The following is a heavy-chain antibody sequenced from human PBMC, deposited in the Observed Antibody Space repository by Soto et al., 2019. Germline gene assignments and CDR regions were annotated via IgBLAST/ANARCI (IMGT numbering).Heavy chain of an antibody. D-gene: IGHD2-2*01. J-gene: IGHJ6*02. CDR1: GFTFSSYG. Sequence: GGSLRLSCVASGFTFSSYGMHWVRQAPGKGLEWVAVIWYDGSNKYYADSVKGRFTISRDNSKNTLYLQMNSLRAEDTAVYYCARTYCSSTSCYDGVPYYYYYYGMDVWGQGTTVTVSS. CDR2: IWYDGSNK. V-gene: IGHV3-33*01. CDR3: ARTYCSSTSCYDGVPYYYYYYGMDV.